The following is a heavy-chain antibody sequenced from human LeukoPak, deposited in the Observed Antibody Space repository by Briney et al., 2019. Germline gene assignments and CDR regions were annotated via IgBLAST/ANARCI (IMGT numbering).Heavy chain of an antibody. CDR3: SRESGPFCPFGY. V-gene: IGHV4-4*02. Sequence: PSGTLSLTCGVSGGSISGTNWWSWVRQPPGQGLVWIGEISLAGQTNYSPSLNGRVTMSLDKSSNQLSLHLTSVTAADTATYFCSRESGPFCPFGYWGQGTLVIVSS. D-gene: IGHD1-26*01. J-gene: IGHJ4*02. CDR2: ISLAGQT. CDR1: GGSISGTNW.